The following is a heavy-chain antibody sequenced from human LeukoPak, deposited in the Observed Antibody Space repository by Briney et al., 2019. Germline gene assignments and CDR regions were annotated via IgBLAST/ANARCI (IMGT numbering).Heavy chain of an antibody. CDR1: GFAFNTYS. CDR3: ARGPAYYDSSDFDY. V-gene: IGHV3-21*01. J-gene: IGHJ4*02. Sequence: GSLRLSCAASGFAFNTYSMNWVRQAPGKGLEWVSSISRSSSYIYYADSVKGRFTISRDNAKNSLYLLLNSLRAEDTAVYYCARGPAYYDSSDFDYWGQGTLVTVSS. D-gene: IGHD3-22*01. CDR2: ISRSSSYI.